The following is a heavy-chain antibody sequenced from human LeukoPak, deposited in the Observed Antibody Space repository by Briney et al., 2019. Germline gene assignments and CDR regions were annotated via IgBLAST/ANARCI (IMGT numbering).Heavy chain of an antibody. V-gene: IGHV3-30*03. CDR3: ARGLISSSWYVRPFDY. D-gene: IGHD6-13*01. Sequence: PGRSLRLSCAASGFTFSSYGMHWVRQAPGKGLEWVAVISYDGSNKYYADSVKGRFTISRDNSKNTLYLQMNSLRAEDTAVYYCARGLISSSWYVRPFDYWGQGTLVTVSS. CDR2: ISYDGSNK. J-gene: IGHJ4*02. CDR1: GFTFSSYG.